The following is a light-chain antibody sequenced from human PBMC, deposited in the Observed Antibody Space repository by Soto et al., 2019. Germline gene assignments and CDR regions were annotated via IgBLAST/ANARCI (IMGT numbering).Light chain of an antibody. CDR1: QSVSSD. Sequence: EIVMTQSPATLSVSPVERATLSCRASQSVSSDLAWYQQKPGQAPRLLIYEISTRATGIPARFSGSGSGTEFTLTISSLQFEDFAVYYCQQYNNWPRATFGGGTKVDIK. CDR2: EIS. V-gene: IGKV3-15*01. J-gene: IGKJ4*01. CDR3: QQYNNWPRAT.